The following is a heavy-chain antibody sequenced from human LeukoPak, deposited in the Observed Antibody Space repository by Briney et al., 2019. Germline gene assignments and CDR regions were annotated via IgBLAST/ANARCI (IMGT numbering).Heavy chain of an antibody. CDR1: GFTFSDYN. J-gene: IGHJ5*02. CDR3: AREGGSSWGFDP. CDR2: ISRSGSTK. V-gene: IGHV3-11*04. Sequence: PGGSLRLSCAASGFTFSDYNMRWIRQAPGKGLEWVSSISRSGSTKYYADSVKGRFTISRDNAKNLLYLQMNSLRAEDTAVYYCAREGGSSWGFDPWGQGTLVTVSS. D-gene: IGHD7-27*01.